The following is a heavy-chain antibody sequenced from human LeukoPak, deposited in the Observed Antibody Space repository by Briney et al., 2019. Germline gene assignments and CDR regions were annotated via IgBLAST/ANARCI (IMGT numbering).Heavy chain of an antibody. J-gene: IGHJ4*02. CDR3: ARVNGDGCSH. V-gene: IGHV3-21*01. CDR1: GFTFSSYE. D-gene: IGHD5-24*01. CDR2: ISSSSSYI. Sequence: GGSLRLSCAASGFTFSSYEMDWVRQAPGKGLEWVSSISSSSSYIYYADSVKGRFTISRDNAKNSLYLQMNSLRAEDTAVYYCARVNGDGCSHWGQGTLVTVSS.